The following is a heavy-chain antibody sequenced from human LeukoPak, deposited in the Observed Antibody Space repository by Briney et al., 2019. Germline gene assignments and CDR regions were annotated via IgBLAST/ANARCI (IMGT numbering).Heavy chain of an antibody. J-gene: IGHJ6*02. Sequence: AGGYLRLSSAASEFTVSSNYMTWVRQAPGKGLEWVSVIYSGGTTYSADSVKRRFTISRDNSKNTLYLQMNSLRAEDTSVYYCARCKAYGSGSYCYYGMDVWGQGATVTVAS. D-gene: IGHD3-10*01. CDR3: ARCKAYGSGSYCYYGMDV. V-gene: IGHV3-53*01. CDR2: IYSGGTT. CDR1: EFTVSSNY.